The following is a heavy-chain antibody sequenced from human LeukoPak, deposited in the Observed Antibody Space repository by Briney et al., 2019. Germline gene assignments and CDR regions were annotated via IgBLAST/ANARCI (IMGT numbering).Heavy chain of an antibody. D-gene: IGHD1-26*01. Sequence: PGGSLRLSCAASGFTFSNYWMSWVRQAPGKGLEWVANIKQDGSEKYYVDSVKGRFTISRDNAKNSLYLQMNSLRAEDTAVYYCARDRVEGANDYWGQGTLVTVSS. V-gene: IGHV3-7*01. CDR1: GFTFSNYW. CDR2: IKQDGSEK. CDR3: ARDRVEGANDY. J-gene: IGHJ4*02.